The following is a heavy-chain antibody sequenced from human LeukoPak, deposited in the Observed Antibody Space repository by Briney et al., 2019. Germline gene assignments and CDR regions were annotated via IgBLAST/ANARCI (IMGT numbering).Heavy chain of an antibody. V-gene: IGHV3-43*01. CDR2: ITWNGDST. J-gene: IGHJ6*03. D-gene: IGHD5-12*01. CDR3: AKDKWLRGYYYYYMDV. Sequence: GALRLSCAASRFNFYDYNMHWVRQAPGKGLEWVSLITWNGDSTYYADSVEGRFTISRDNSKNSLYLQMNSLRTEDTALYYCAKDKWLRGYYYYYMDVWGKGTTVTVSS. CDR1: RFNFYDYN.